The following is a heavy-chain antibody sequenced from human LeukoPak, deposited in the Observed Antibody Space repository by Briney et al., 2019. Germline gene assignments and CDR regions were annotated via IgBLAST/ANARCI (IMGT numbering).Heavy chain of an antibody. Sequence: QTLSLTCAISGDSVSSNSAAWNWSRQSASRGLEWLGRTYYRSKWYNDFAVSLKSRIAINPATSKNQFSLQLTSVTPEDTAVYYCARVSSSWSPSLSVTHYFDSWGQGALVTVSS. CDR2: TYYRSKWYN. J-gene: IGHJ4*02. CDR3: ARVSSSWSPSLSVTHYFDS. D-gene: IGHD6-6*01. CDR1: GDSVSSNSAA. V-gene: IGHV6-1*01.